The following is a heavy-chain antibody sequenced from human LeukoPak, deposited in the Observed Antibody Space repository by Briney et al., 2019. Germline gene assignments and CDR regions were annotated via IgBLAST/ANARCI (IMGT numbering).Heavy chain of an antibody. Sequence: PGGSLRLSCAASGFTFSSYSMNWVRQAPGKGLEWVSSISSSSSYIYYADSVKGRFTISRDNAKNSLYLQMNSLRAEDTAVYYCARETTYSSSWNGDFDYWGQGTLVTVSS. V-gene: IGHV3-21*01. CDR3: ARETTYSSSWNGDFDY. CDR1: GFTFSSYS. J-gene: IGHJ4*02. D-gene: IGHD6-13*01. CDR2: ISSSSSYI.